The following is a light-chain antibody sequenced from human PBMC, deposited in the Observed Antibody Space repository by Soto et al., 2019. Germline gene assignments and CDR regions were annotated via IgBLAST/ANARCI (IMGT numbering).Light chain of an antibody. Sequence: DLQMTQSPSTLSASIGERVTITCRASQSFDSWLAWYQQQPGKAPKLLIYKASSLETGVPSRFIGSGSGTEFTLTISRLQPDDFATYYCQHYNDYSRVFGQGTKVEI. J-gene: IGKJ1*01. CDR1: QSFDSW. V-gene: IGKV1-5*03. CDR3: QHYNDYSRV. CDR2: KAS.